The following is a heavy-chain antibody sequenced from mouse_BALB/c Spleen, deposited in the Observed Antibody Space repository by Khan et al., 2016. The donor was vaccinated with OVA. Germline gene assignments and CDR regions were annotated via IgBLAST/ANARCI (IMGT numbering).Heavy chain of an antibody. CDR2: IIPSNDYT. Sequence: VQLQQSGAELARPGASVKMSCKASGYTFTTYTIHWVKQRPGQGLEWIGYIIPSNDYTNYNQKFKDRATLTADKSSSTAYMQLSSLTSEGYAVYYCAREGAYYRSDGWFAYWGQGTLVTVSA. CDR1: GYTFTTYT. V-gene: IGHV1-4*01. CDR3: AREGAYYRSDGWFAY. J-gene: IGHJ3*01. D-gene: IGHD2-14*01.